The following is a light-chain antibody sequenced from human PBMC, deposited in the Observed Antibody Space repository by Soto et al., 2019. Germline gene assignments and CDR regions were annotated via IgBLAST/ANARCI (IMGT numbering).Light chain of an antibody. V-gene: IGLV3-1*01. CDR1: KLGDKY. Sequence: SYELTQPPSVSVSPGQTARIICSGDKLGDKYVCWYQQKPGQSPVLVIYQDTKRPSGIPERFSGSNTGNTATLTISGTQAMEEADYYCQACDTSAVVFGGGTKLTVL. CDR2: QDT. CDR3: QACDTSAVV. J-gene: IGLJ2*01.